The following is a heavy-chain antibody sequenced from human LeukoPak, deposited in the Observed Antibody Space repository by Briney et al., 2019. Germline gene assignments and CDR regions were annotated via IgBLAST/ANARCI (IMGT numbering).Heavy chain of an antibody. Sequence: GGSLRLSCAASGFTVSSNYMSWVRQAPGKGLEWVSVIYSGGSTYYADSVKGRFTISRDNSKNTLYLQMNSLRTEDTAVYYCARGYCTNGVCPTTVVDWYFDLWGRGTLVTVSS. V-gene: IGHV3-66*02. J-gene: IGHJ2*01. CDR3: ARGYCTNGVCPTTVVDWYFDL. CDR2: IYSGGST. CDR1: GFTVSSNY. D-gene: IGHD2-8*01.